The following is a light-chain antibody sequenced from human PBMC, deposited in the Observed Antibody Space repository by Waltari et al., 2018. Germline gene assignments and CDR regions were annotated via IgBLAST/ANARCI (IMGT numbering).Light chain of an antibody. CDR1: IPRSYY. CDR2: GTN. CDR3: NSRDSSGNYV. V-gene: IGLV3-19*01. J-gene: IGLJ1*01. Sequence: SSELTQDPPVSVALGQTVRITCQGDIPRSYYGNWYQKKPGQAPVLVLYGTNNRPSGIPVRFSGSSSGNTVSLTITGAQAEDEADYDCNSRDSSGNYVFGTGTKVTVL.